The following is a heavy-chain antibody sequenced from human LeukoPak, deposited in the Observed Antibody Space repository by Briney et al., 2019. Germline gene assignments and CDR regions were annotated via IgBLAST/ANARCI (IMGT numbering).Heavy chain of an antibody. CDR2: ISVVGGST. CDR1: GFTFGDYA. CDR3: ANPQRGYSYATVRF. Sequence: PGRSLRLSCTASGFTFGDYAMSWVRQAPGKGLEWVSAISVVGGSTYYADSVKGRFTISRDNSKNTLYLQMNSLRAEDTAVYYCANPQRGYSYATVRFWGQGTLVTVSS. J-gene: IGHJ4*02. V-gene: IGHV3-23*01. D-gene: IGHD5-18*01.